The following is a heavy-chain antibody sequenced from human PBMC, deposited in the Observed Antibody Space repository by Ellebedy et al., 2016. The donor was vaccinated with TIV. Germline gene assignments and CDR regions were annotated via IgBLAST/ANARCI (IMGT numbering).Heavy chain of an antibody. V-gene: IGHV4-34*01. D-gene: IGHD6-19*01. CDR1: GGSFSGYY. Sequence: MPSETLSLTCAVYGGSFSGYYWSWIRQPPGKGLEWIGEINHSGSTNYNPSLKSRVTISVDTSKNQFSLKLSSVTAADTAVYYCAALQWLAPAWYFDLWGRGTLVTVSS. CDR2: INHSGST. CDR3: AALQWLAPAWYFDL. J-gene: IGHJ2*01.